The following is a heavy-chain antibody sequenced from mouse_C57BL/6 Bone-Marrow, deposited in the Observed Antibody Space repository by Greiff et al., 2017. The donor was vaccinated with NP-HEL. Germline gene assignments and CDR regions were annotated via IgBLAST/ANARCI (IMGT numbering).Heavy chain of an antibody. J-gene: IGHJ4*01. CDR3: ARDACGTYEYGAMDY. CDR2: SRNRANDYTT. D-gene: IGHD2-4*01. CDR1: GFTFSDFY. Sequence: EVKLVESGGGLVQPGRSLRLSCATSGFTFSDFYMDWVRQAPGKGLEWIAASRNRANDYTTEYSSSLKGRLIVSRDTYKRILYLRMNAMRAEDTAIYYCARDACGTYEYGAMDYWGQGTSVTVSS. V-gene: IGHV7-1*01.